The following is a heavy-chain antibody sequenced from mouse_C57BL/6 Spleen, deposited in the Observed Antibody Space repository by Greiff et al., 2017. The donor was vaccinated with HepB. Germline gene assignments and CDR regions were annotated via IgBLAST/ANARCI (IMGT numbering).Heavy chain of an antibody. J-gene: IGHJ2*01. Sequence: QVTLKVSGPGILQPSQTLILTCSFSGFSLSTFGMGVGWIRQPSGKGLEWLAHIWWEDDKYYNPALKSRLTIPKDTSKNQVFLKISNVDTADTATYYGARIAPGTAAYYFDYWGQGTTLTVSS. V-gene: IGHV8-8*01. D-gene: IGHD1-1*02. CDR3: ARIAPGTAAYYFDY. CDR1: GFSLSTFGMG. CDR2: IWWEDDK.